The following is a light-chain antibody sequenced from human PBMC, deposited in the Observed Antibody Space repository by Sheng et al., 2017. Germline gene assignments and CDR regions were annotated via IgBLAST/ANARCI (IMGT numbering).Light chain of an antibody. CDR2: DAS. J-gene: IGKJ1*01. CDR3: QQYSKWPRT. Sequence: EIVLTQSPATLSLSPGERATLSCRASQSIDNYLAWYQQKAGQAPRLLIYDASNRAPGIPARFSGSGSGTDFTLTISSLEPEDFAVYYCQQYSKWPRTFGQGTKVEVK. V-gene: IGKV3-11*01. CDR1: QSIDNY.